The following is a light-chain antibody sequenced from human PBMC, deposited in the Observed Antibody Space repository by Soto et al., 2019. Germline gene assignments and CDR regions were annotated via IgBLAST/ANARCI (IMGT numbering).Light chain of an antibody. Sequence: QSALTQARSVSGSPGQSVTISCTGTSSDVGGDYYVSWYQQYPGKAPKLMIYDVNKRPSGVPDRFSGSKSGNTASLTISGLQADDEADYYCYSYGGSYTFVVFGGGTKLTVL. CDR1: SSDVGGDYY. V-gene: IGLV2-11*01. CDR2: DVN. J-gene: IGLJ2*01. CDR3: YSYGGSYTFVV.